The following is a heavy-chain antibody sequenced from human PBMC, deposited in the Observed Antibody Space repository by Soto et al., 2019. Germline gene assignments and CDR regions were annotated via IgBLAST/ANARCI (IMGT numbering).Heavy chain of an antibody. D-gene: IGHD4-4*01. J-gene: IGHJ4*02. V-gene: IGHV3-48*03. CDR1: GFDFSRYE. CDR2: ISSSGSKV. Sequence: EVQLVESGGDLVQPGGSLRVSCAASGFDFSRYEMHWVRQAPGKGLEWISYISSSGSKVNYADSVQGRFTISRDNAKNSLYLHMNSLRGDDTAVYYCARRYSKYLPLDNWGQGTLVTDSS. CDR3: ARRYSKYLPLDN.